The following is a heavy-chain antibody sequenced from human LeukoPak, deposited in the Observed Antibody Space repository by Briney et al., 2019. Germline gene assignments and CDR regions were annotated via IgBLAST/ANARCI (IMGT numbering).Heavy chain of an antibody. CDR3: AKPISGGLAVTADWFHP. CDR1: GFAFSVYA. V-gene: IGHV3-23*01. J-gene: IGHJ5*01. CDR2: INANSGTT. D-gene: IGHD6-19*01. Sequence: GGSLRLSCTASGFAFSVYAMSWLREPPGKRLEWVSSINANSGTTSYAASVRGRFTISRDNSKNTLYLQLNTLRADDTATYYCAKPISGGLAVTADWFHPWGQGTLVVVSS.